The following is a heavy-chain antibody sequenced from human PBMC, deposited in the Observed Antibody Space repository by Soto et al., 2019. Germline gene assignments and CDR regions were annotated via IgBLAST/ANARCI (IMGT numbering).Heavy chain of an antibody. Sequence: QVQLVQSGAEVKKPGASVKVSCKASGYTFTSYGISWVRQAPGQGLEWMGWISAYNGNTNYAQKLQCRVTMTTDTSTSTAYMELSSLRSDDTAVYYCARGRAYYDILTGYPTPYYYYGMDVWGQGTTVTVSS. D-gene: IGHD3-9*01. V-gene: IGHV1-18*01. J-gene: IGHJ6*02. CDR2: ISAYNGNT. CDR1: GYTFTSYG. CDR3: ARGRAYYDILTGYPTPYYYYGMDV.